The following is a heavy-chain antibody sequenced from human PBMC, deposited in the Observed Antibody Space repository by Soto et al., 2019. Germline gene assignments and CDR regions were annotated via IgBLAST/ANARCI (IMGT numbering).Heavy chain of an antibody. Sequence: SSETLSLTCSVSGSSISRYFWSWIRQPPGKELEWIGNIYYRGNTNYNPSLKSRATMSVDTSRNQFSLKLTSVTAADTAVYYCARVSIGRDIVMVVEATPGSWFDPWGPGTLVTVSS. CDR3: ARVSIGRDIVMVVEATPGSWFDP. D-gene: IGHD2-15*01. CDR2: IYYRGNT. V-gene: IGHV4-59*01. J-gene: IGHJ5*02. CDR1: GSSISRYF.